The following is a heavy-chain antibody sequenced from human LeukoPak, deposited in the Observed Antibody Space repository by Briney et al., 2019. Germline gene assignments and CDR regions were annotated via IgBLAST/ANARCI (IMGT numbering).Heavy chain of an antibody. CDR3: VTSENYYDSSGSL. J-gene: IGHJ4*02. V-gene: IGHV5-51*01. D-gene: IGHD3-22*01. Sequence: GESLKISCKGSGYSFYSYWIGWVRQMPGKGLEWIGIMYPGDSDNKYSPSFRGRVTISVDKSTSTAYLQWSSLKASDSAMYYCVTSENYYDSSGSLWGQGTPVTVSS. CDR1: GYSFYSYW. CDR2: MYPGDSDN.